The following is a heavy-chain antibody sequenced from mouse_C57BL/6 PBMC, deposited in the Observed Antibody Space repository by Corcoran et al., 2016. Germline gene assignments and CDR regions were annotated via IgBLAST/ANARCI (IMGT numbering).Heavy chain of an antibody. CDR3: ARGLLSNAMDY. CDR1: GYNFTTYG. V-gene: IGHV9-3*01. Sequence: QIQLVQSGPELKKPGETVKISCKASGYNFTTYGMSWVKQAPGKGLKWMGWINTYSGVPTYADDFKGRFAFSLETSASTAYLQINNLKNEDTATYFCARGLLSNAMDYWGQGTSVTVSS. CDR2: INTYSGVP. J-gene: IGHJ4*01. D-gene: IGHD2-13*01.